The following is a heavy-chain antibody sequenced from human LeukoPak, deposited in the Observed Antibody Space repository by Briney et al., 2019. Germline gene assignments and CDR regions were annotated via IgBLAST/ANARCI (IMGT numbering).Heavy chain of an antibody. Sequence: SETLSLTCTVSVGSISSYYWSWIRQPPGKGLERIGYIYYSGSTNYNPSLQSRVTISVDTSKNQFSLKLSSVTAADTAVYYCARARDGPYYYYGMDVWGKGTTVTVSS. CDR3: ARARDGPYYYYGMDV. J-gene: IGHJ6*04. CDR2: IYYSGST. D-gene: IGHD5-24*01. V-gene: IGHV4-59*01. CDR1: VGSISSYY.